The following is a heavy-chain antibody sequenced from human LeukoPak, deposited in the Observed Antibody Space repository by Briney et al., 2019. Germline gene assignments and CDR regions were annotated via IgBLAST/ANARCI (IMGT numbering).Heavy chain of an antibody. J-gene: IGHJ6*03. Sequence: ASVKVSCKASGYTFTSYDINWVRQATEQGLEWMGWMNPNSGNTGYAQKFQGRVTITRNTSISTAYMELSSLRSEDTAVYYCARGNYDILTGYHYYYYYMDVWGKGTTVTVSS. D-gene: IGHD3-9*01. V-gene: IGHV1-8*03. CDR2: MNPNSGNT. CDR3: ARGNYDILTGYHYYYYYMDV. CDR1: GYTFTSYD.